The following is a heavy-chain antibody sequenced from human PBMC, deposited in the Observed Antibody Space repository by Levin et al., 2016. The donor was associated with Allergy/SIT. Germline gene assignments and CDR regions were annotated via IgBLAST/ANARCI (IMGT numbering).Heavy chain of an antibody. V-gene: IGHV1-18*01. D-gene: IGHD3-3*02. J-gene: IGHJ4*02. CDR1: GYIFMNYG. CDR3: ARDHESISWFPPGY. Sequence: ASVKVSCKASGYIFMNYGISWVRQAPGQGLEWMGWISANNGKTNYAQNLQGRVSLTRDTSTSTAFMELRSLTSDDTAIYYCARDHESISWFPPGYWGQGTLVTVSS. CDR2: ISANNGKT.